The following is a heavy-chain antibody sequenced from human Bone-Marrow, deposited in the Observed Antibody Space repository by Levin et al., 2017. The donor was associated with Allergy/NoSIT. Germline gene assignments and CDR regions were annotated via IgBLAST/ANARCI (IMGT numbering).Heavy chain of an antibody. V-gene: IGHV3-7*01. D-gene: IGHD2-2*01. Sequence: GGSLRLSCAGTGFTFSKYWMSWVRQAPVKGLEWVASIKPDGSEKYYLDSVKGRFTISRDNAENSLYMQMNSLRADDTALYYCISAASWGQGTLVTVTS. CDR1: GFTFSKYW. J-gene: IGHJ4*02. CDR3: ISAAS. CDR2: IKPDGSEK.